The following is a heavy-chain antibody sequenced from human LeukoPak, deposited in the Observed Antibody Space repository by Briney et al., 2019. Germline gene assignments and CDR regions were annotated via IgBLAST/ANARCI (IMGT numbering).Heavy chain of an antibody. D-gene: IGHD3-10*01. CDR3: ARDSRTMVRGVIIEEWVRYYYYGMDV. CDR2: ISAYNGNT. J-gene: IGHJ6*02. Sequence: GASVKVSCKASGYTFASYGISWVRQAPGQGLEWMGWISAYNGNTIYAQKLQGRVTMTTDTSTSTAYMELRSLRSDDTAVYYCARDSRTMVRGVIIEEWVRYYYYGMDVWGQGTTVTVSS. CDR1: GYTFASYG. V-gene: IGHV1-18*01.